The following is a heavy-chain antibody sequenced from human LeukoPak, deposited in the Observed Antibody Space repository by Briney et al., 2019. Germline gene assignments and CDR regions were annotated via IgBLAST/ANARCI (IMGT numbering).Heavy chain of an antibody. CDR1: GGSISSYY. D-gene: IGHD5-18*01. J-gene: IGHJ4*02. CDR2: IYYSGST. V-gene: IGHV4-59*01. Sequence: SETLSLTCTVSGGSISSYYWSWIRQPPGKGLEWIGDIYYSGSTNYNPSLKSRVTISVDTPKNQFSLKLSSVTAADTAVYYCARGNVDTAMVWFDYWGQGTLVTVSS. CDR3: ARGNVDTAMVWFDY.